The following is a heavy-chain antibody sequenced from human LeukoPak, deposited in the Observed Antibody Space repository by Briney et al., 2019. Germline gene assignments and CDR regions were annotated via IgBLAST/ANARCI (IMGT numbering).Heavy chain of an antibody. Sequence: GGSLRLSCAASGFTFSSYSMYWVRQAPGKGLEWVSSISSSSYIYYADSVKGRSTISRDNAKNSLYLQMNSLRAEDTAVYYCARGAFAGGYFDYWGQGTLVTVSS. D-gene: IGHD6-13*01. J-gene: IGHJ4*02. CDR1: GFTFSSYS. V-gene: IGHV3-21*01. CDR3: ARGAFAGGYFDY. CDR2: ISSSSYI.